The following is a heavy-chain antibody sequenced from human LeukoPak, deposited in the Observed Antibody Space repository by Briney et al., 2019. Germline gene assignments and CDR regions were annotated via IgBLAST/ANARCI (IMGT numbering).Heavy chain of an antibody. J-gene: IGHJ4*02. V-gene: IGHV1-2*02. Sequence: GASVKVSCKASGYTLTGYYMHWVRQAPGQGLEWMGWINPNSGGTKYAQKFQGRVTMTRDTSISTAYMELSRLRSDDTAVYYCARGQALYYDFWSGFDYWGQGTLVTVSS. D-gene: IGHD3-3*01. CDR2: INPNSGGT. CDR1: GYTLTGYY. CDR3: ARGQALYYDFWSGFDY.